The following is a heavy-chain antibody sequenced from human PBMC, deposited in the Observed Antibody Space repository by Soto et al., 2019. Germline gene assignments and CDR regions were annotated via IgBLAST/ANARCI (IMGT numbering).Heavy chain of an antibody. Sequence: EVQLLESGGGWLQPGGSLRLSCAASGFTFSSYAMNWVRQAPGKGLEWVSGITGSGAGSYYSDSVKGRFTISRDNSKSTLYRQMNLLRAEDTAVYYCAKAYSNSWPNDWFDPWGQGTLVTVSS. CDR1: GFTFSSYA. V-gene: IGHV3-23*01. D-gene: IGHD6-13*01. CDR2: ITGSGAGS. J-gene: IGHJ5*02. CDR3: AKAYSNSWPNDWFDP.